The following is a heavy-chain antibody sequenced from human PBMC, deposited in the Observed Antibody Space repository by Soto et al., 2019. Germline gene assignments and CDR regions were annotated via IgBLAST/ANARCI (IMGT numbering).Heavy chain of an antibody. CDR3: ARIGSSSWAEGIDT. V-gene: IGHV4-31*03. CDR1: GGSISSGGSY. CDR2: FDYSGTN. J-gene: IGHJ5*02. D-gene: IGHD6-13*01. Sequence: QVQLQEARPGLVKPSETLSLTCNFSGGSISSGGSYWSWIRQHPEKGLEWIGRFDYSGTNFYNPSLKRRAPISQCTSRAQFSLRRTSVTAADTAIYYCARIGSSSWAEGIDTWGQGTQVTFSS.